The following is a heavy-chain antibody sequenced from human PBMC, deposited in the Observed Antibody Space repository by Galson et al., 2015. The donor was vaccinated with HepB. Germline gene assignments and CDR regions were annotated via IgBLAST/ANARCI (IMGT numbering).Heavy chain of an antibody. CDR3: AKGGIGEDGLDF. Sequence: SLRLSCAASGFRFSDYAMTWVRQAPGKGLEWVSSIGYGHDAYHADSVQGRFTISRDNSKDTLYLQMDSLGADHTAVYFCAKGGIGEDGLDFWGQGTLVTVSS. V-gene: IGHV3-23*01. D-gene: IGHD1-26*01. CDR2: IGYGHDA. J-gene: IGHJ4*02. CDR1: GFRFSDYA.